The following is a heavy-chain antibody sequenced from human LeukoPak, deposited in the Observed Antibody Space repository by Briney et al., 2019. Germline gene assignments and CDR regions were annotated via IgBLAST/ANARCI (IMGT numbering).Heavy chain of an antibody. CDR1: GGSFSGYY. Sequence: SETLSLTCAVYGGSFSGYYWSWVRQPPGKGLEWVGEINHSGSTNYNPSLKSRVTISVDTSKNQFSLKLSSVTAADTAVYYCARHSVNCSSTSCYIAYYYGMDVWGQGTTVTVSS. J-gene: IGHJ6*02. CDR3: ARHSVNCSSTSCYIAYYYGMDV. D-gene: IGHD2-2*02. CDR2: INHSGST. V-gene: IGHV4-34*01.